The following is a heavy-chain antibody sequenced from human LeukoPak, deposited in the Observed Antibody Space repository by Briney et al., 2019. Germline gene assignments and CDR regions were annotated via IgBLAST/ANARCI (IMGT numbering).Heavy chain of an antibody. Sequence: SETLSLTCTLSGGSISTYYWNWIRQPPGKGLEWIGYVYHSGGTIYNPSLKSRVTISVDTAKNQFSLKLRSVTAADTAFYYCARSGKWLQLWSFLYWGQGILVTVSS. J-gene: IGHJ4*02. D-gene: IGHD5-18*01. CDR2: VYHSGGT. V-gene: IGHV4-59*01. CDR3: ARSGKWLQLWSFLY. CDR1: GGSISTYY.